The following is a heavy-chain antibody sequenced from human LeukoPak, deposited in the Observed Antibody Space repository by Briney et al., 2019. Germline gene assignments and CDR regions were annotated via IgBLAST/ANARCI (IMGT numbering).Heavy chain of an antibody. J-gene: IGHJ3*02. D-gene: IGHD3-22*01. CDR3: ARDESYYDSSGYYGAFDI. CDR2: IYYSGST. CDR1: GGSFSSYY. Sequence: SETLSLTCAVYGGSFSSYYWSWIRQPPGKGLEWIGYIYYSGSTNYNPSLKSRVTISVDTSKNQFSLKLSSVTAADTAVYYCARDESYYDSSGYYGAFDIWGQGTMVTVSS. V-gene: IGHV4-59*01.